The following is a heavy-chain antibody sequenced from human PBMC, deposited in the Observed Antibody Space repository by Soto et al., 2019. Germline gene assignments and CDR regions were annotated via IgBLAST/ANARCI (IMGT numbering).Heavy chain of an antibody. CDR2: ISAYNGNT. D-gene: IGHD2-2*01. V-gene: IGHV1-18*04. J-gene: IGHJ5*02. CDR1: GYTFTSYG. Sequence: ASVRVSCKASGYTFTSYGMSWVRQAPLQGLEWMVCISAYNGNTNYAQKLQGRVTMTTDTSTSTAYMELRSLRSDDTAVYYCARDSKIAFGSTTRSNNWFDPWGQGTMVTFSS. CDR3: ARDSKIAFGSTTRSNNWFDP.